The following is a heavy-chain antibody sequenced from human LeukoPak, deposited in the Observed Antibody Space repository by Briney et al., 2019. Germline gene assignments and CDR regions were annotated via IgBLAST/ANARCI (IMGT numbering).Heavy chain of an antibody. J-gene: IGHJ4*02. D-gene: IGHD6-13*01. CDR1: GGSISSYY. CDR3: ARQIASAGTAGFDF. V-gene: IGHV4-4*07. CDR2: IYSTGST. Sequence: SSETLSLTCTVSGGSISSYYWSWIRQPAGKGLGWIGRIYSTGSTNYNPSLKSRVTMSVDTSKNQFSLRLRSVTAADTAVYYCARQIASAGTAGFDFWGQGALVTVSS.